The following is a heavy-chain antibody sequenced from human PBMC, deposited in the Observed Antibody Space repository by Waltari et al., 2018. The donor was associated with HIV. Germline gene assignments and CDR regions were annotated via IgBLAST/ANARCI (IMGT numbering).Heavy chain of an antibody. Sequence: EVQLVQSGAEVKKPGESLKISCKGSGYNFDKYWIGWVRQMPGKGLEWMGIIYPGDSDTRYSPSLQGQVTFSADKSITTAYLQWSNLKASDTAMYYCVRHGVVDGNDSYGMDVWGQGTTVTVSS. J-gene: IGHJ6*02. CDR2: IYPGDSDT. CDR1: GYNFDKYW. D-gene: IGHD2-15*01. CDR3: VRHGVVDGNDSYGMDV. V-gene: IGHV5-51*01.